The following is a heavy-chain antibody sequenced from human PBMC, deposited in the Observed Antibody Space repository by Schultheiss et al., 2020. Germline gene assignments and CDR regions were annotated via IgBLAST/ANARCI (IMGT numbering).Heavy chain of an antibody. Sequence: GGSLRLSCAASGFTFSSYSMNWVRQAPGKGLEWVSVIYSGGSTYYADSVKGRFTISRDNAKNSLYLQMNSLRAEDTAVYYCARDRSRCSVWGQGTTVTVSS. CDR1: GFTFSSYS. CDR3: ARDRSRCSV. CDR2: IYSGGST. J-gene: IGHJ6*02. D-gene: IGHD2-8*01. V-gene: IGHV3-66*01.